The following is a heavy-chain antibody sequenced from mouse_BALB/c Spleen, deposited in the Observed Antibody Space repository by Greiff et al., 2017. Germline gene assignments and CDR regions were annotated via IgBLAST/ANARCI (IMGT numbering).Heavy chain of an antibody. Sequence: QVQLQQSGAELVRPGTSVKVSCKASGYAFTHYLIEWVKQRPGQGLEWIGVINPGSGGTNYNEKFKGKATLTADKSSSTAYMQLSSLTSDDSAVYFCANRGLGAMDYWGQGTSVTVSS. J-gene: IGHJ4*01. CDR1: GYAFTHYL. D-gene: IGHD4-1*01. V-gene: IGHV1-54*01. CDR3: ANRGLGAMDY. CDR2: INPGSGGT.